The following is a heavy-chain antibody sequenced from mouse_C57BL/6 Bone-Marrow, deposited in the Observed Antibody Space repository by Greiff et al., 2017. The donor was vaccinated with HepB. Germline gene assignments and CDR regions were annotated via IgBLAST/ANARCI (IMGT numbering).Heavy chain of an antibody. Sequence: EVQRVESGGGLVQPQGSLKLSCAASGFSFNTYAMNWVRQAPGKGLEWVARIRSKSNNYATYYADSVKDRFTISRDDSESMLYLQMNNLKTEDTAMYYCVRQVGRVFAYWGQGTLVTVSA. J-gene: IGHJ3*01. V-gene: IGHV10-1*01. CDR2: IRSKSNNYAT. CDR3: VRQVGRVFAY. CDR1: GFSFNTYA. D-gene: IGHD4-1*01.